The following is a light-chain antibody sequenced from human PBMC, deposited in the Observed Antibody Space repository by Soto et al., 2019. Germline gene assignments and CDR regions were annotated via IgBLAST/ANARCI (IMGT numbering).Light chain of an antibody. J-gene: IGKJ4*01. Sequence: DIVMTQSPATLSVAPGERVTFSCRASQGVSRKLAWYQHKPGQAPRLFISGASTGATGIPARFSGSGSGTEFTLTICSLQSEDCAIYYCQQYHRWPITFGGGTKVEIK. CDR1: QGVSRK. CDR2: GAS. CDR3: QQYHRWPIT. V-gene: IGKV3-15*01.